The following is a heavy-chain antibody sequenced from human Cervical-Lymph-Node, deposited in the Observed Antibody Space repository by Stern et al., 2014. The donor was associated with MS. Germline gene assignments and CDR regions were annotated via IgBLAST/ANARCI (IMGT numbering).Heavy chain of an antibody. CDR1: GASVSSGSYY. J-gene: IGHJ6*02. V-gene: IGHV4-39*01. CDR2: VYYTGTP. Sequence: VQLVESGPGLVKPSETLSLTCTVSGASVSSGSYYWGWIRQSPGKRLEWIGYVYYTGTPYSNPSLSSRVTISLDTSNHHFFLNLPSVTATDTAVYYCARHDQFLGGMDVWGQGTTVTVSS. D-gene: IGHD3-3*01. CDR3: ARHDQFLGGMDV.